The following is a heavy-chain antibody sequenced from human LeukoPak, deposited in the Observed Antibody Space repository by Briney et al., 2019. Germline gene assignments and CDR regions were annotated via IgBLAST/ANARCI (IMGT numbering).Heavy chain of an antibody. CDR1: GYTFTSYA. CDR2: INANTGNP. Sequence: ASVKVSCKASGYTFTSYAMNWVRQAPGQGLEWMGWINANTGNPTYAQGSTGRFVFSLDTSVSTAYLQISSLKAEDTAVYYCARDCSSTSCYDTFDYWGQGTLVTVSS. D-gene: IGHD2-2*01. J-gene: IGHJ4*02. CDR3: ARDCSSTSCYDTFDY. V-gene: IGHV7-4-1*02.